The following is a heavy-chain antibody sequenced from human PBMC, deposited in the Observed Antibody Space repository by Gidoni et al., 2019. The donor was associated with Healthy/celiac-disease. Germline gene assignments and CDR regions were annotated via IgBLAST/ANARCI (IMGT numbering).Heavy chain of an antibody. CDR1: GFTFSSYA. CDR2: ISYDGSNK. Sequence: QVQLVESGGGVVQPGRSLRLSCAASGFTFSSYAMPWVRQAPGKGLEWVAVISYDGSNKYYADSVKGRFTISRDNSKNTLYLQMNSLRAEDTAVYYCARVQLIFGVVTCPSCHDDDAFDIWGQGTMVTVSS. CDR3: ARVQLIFGVVTCPSCHDDDAFDI. V-gene: IGHV3-30*04. J-gene: IGHJ3*02. D-gene: IGHD3-3*01.